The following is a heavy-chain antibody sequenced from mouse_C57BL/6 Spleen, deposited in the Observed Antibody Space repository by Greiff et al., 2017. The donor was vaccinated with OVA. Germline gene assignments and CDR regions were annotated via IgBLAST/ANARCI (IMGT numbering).Heavy chain of an antibody. V-gene: IGHV1-22*01. D-gene: IGHD3-3*01. Sequence: VQLKESGPELVKPGASVKMSCKASGYTFTDYNMHWVKQSHGKSLEWIGYINPNNGGTSYNQKFKGKATLTVNKSSSTAYMELRSLTSEDSAVYYCARESPYYFDYWGQGTTLTVSS. CDR1: GYTFTDYN. CDR3: ARESPYYFDY. J-gene: IGHJ2*01. CDR2: INPNNGGT.